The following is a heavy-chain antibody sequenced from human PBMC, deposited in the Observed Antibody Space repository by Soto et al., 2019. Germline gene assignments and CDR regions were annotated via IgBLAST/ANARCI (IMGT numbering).Heavy chain of an antibody. D-gene: IGHD2-2*02. V-gene: IGHV4-34*01. CDR3: ARGRRYQLLYGYYYYYGMDV. J-gene: IGHJ6*02. CDR2: INHSGST. CDR1: GLSIRGDG. Sequence: ISLTCTLYGLSIRGDGWSLIREPPGKGLEWIGEINHSGSTNYNPSLKSRVTISVDTSKNQFSLKLSSVTAADTAVYYCARGRRYQLLYGYYYYYGMDVWGQGTKVTGSS.